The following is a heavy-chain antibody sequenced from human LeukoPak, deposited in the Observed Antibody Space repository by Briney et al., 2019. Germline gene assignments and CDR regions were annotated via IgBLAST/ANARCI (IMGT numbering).Heavy chain of an antibody. V-gene: IGHV3-23*01. J-gene: IGHJ4*02. Sequence: GGSLRLSCAASGFTFSNYAMRWVRQAPGKGLEWVSTVSVNGYSTDYADSVKGRFTISRDNAKNSLYLQMNSLRAEDTAVYYCARQDEDGGRWDYWGLGTLVTVSS. D-gene: IGHD3-16*01. CDR3: ARQDEDGGRWDY. CDR1: GFTFSNYA. CDR2: VSVNGYST.